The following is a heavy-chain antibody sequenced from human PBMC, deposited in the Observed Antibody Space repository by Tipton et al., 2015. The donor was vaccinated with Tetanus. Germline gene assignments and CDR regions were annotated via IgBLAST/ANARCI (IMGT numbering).Heavy chain of an antibody. CDR2: VYSSGST. Sequence: TLSLTCTVSGGSPNTFYWNWIRQPAGKGLEWIGRVYSSGSTNYNPSLKSRVTMSIDASKNQFSLELTSVTAADTAVYYCARDFRERSGTYYSYYYTMDVWGQGTTVTVSS. J-gene: IGHJ6*02. CDR1: GGSPNTFY. CDR3: ARDFRERSGTYYSYYYTMDV. V-gene: IGHV4-4*07. D-gene: IGHD1-26*01.